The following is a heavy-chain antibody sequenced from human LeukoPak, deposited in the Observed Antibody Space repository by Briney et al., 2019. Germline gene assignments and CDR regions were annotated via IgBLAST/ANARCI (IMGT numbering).Heavy chain of an antibody. D-gene: IGHD3-10*01. V-gene: IGHV4-39*07. Sequence: SETLSLTCTVSGGSISSSSYYWGWIRQPPGKGLEWIGSIYYSGSTYYNPSLKSRVTISVDTSKNQFSLKLSSVTAADTAVYYCGVIITREVDYWGQGTLVTVSS. CDR2: IYYSGST. J-gene: IGHJ4*02. CDR3: GVIITREVDY. CDR1: GGSISSSSYY.